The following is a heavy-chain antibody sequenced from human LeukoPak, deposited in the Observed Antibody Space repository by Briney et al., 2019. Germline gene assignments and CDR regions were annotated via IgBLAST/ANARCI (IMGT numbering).Heavy chain of an antibody. CDR1: GFTFSSYG. CDR2: IWYDGSNK. J-gene: IGHJ4*02. D-gene: IGHD3-10*01. Sequence: QPGGSLRLSCAASGFTFSSYGMHWVRQAPGKGLEWVAVIWYDGSNKYYADSVKGRFTISRDNSKNTLYLQMNSLRAEDTAVYYCARNYYGSGSHFDYWGQGTLVTVSS. V-gene: IGHV3-33*01. CDR3: ARNYYGSGSHFDY.